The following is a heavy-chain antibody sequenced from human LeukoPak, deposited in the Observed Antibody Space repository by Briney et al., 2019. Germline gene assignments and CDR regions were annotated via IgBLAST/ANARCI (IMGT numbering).Heavy chain of an antibody. D-gene: IGHD3-10*01. CDR2: ISSSSGYI. V-gene: IGHV3-21*01. Sequence: GGSLRLSCAASGFTFSSYSMNWVRQAPGKGLEWVSSISSSSGYIYYADSVKGRFTISRDNAKNSLYLQMNSLRAEDTAVYYCARGPRPQVKGSNWYDPWGQGTLVTVSS. CDR1: GFTFSSYS. CDR3: ARGPRPQVKGSNWYDP. J-gene: IGHJ5*02.